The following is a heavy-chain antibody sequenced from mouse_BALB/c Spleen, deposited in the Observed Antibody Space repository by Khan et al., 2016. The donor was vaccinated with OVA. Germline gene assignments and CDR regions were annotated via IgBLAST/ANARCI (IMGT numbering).Heavy chain of an antibody. CDR2: ILPGSNSS. J-gene: IGHJ3*01. Sequence: QVQLQQSGAELMKPGASVKISCKATGYTFSSYWIEWVKQRPGHGLEWIGEILPGSNSSNYNERFKGRATITADTSSNTAYIQLSSLTSEDSAIYYCARGNYYGSTSWFGYWGQGTLVTVST. V-gene: IGHV1-9*01. D-gene: IGHD1-1*01. CDR1: GYTFSSYW. CDR3: ARGNYYGSTSWFGY.